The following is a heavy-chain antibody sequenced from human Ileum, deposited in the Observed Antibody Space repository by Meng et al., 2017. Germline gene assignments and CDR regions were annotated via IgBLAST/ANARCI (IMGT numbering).Heavy chain of an antibody. CDR3: TREPGHRNWLDP. CDR2: VSSAGRVI. CDR1: GFSFSSYS. Sequence: QIQLMESGGGVVQPGRSLRLSCAASGFSFSSYSMHWVRQAPGKGLEWVAVVSSAGRVIYYGDSVKGRFIISRDNSKNTLFLQMNNLRVEDTAVYYCTREPGHRNWLDPWGQGTLVTVSS. J-gene: IGHJ5*02. V-gene: IGHV3-30*04. D-gene: IGHD2-8*02.